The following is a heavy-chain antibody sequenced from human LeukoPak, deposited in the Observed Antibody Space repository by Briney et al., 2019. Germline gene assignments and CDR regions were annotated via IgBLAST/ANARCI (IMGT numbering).Heavy chain of an antibody. V-gene: IGHV4-39*07. Sequence: SETLSLTCTVSGGSISSSSYYWGWIRQPPGKGLEWIGSIYYSGSTYYNPSLKSRVTISVDTPKNQFSLKLSSVTAADTAVYYCARVADFSGSYYVDFDYWGQGTLVTVSS. D-gene: IGHD1-26*01. CDR1: GGSISSSSYY. J-gene: IGHJ4*02. CDR2: IYYSGST. CDR3: ARVADFSGSYYVDFDY.